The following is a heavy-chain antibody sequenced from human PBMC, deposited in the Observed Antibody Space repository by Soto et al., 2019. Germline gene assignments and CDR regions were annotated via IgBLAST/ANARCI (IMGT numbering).Heavy chain of an antibody. CDR1: GGSLSNYY. D-gene: IGHD2-15*01. J-gene: IGHJ1*01. CDR3: ATSKIYLFQSGGSHHVPPCF. CDR2: IYHSGST. V-gene: IGHV4-34*01. Sequence: SATLSLTCAVSGGSLSNYYWSWIRQPPGKGLEWIGEIYHSGSTNYNPSLKRRVTISVDTSKNQFYLKLSSVTAADTAVYYCATSKIYLFQSGGSHHVPPCFWGQGTLVTVSS.